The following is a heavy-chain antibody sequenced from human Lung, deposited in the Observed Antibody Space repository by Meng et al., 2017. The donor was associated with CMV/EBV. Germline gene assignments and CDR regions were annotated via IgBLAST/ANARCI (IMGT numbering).Heavy chain of an antibody. V-gene: IGHV3-15*01. J-gene: IGHJ4*02. D-gene: IGHD4-23*01. CDR3: TTDRPRSGGKTHDY. Sequence: EVQLVESGGGLLQPGXXXXLSCTGSGSGFIFSNLWINWVRQAPGKGREWVGRIKSKFDGETTDYAAPVKGRFTISRDDSRNTLYLYMNSLKTEDTAVYYCTTDRPRSGGKTHDYWGQGILVTVSS. CDR2: IKSKFDGETT. CDR1: GSGFIFSNLW.